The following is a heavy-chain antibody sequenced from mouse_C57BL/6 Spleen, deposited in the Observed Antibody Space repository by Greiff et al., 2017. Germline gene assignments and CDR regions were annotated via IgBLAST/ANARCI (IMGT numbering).Heavy chain of an antibody. CDR2: IYPGDGDT. D-gene: IGHD1-1*01. Sequence: QVQLQQSGPELVKPGASVKISCKASGYAFSSSWMNWVKQRPGKGLEWIGRIYPGDGDTNYNGKFKGKATLTADKSSSTAYMQLSSLTSEDSAVYFCASITTVVAPGGFGYWGQGTTRTVSS. J-gene: IGHJ2*01. CDR3: ASITTVVAPGGFGY. CDR1: GYAFSSSW. V-gene: IGHV1-82*01.